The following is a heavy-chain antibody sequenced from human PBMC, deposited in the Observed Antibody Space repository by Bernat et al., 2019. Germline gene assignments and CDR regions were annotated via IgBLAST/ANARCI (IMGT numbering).Heavy chain of an antibody. V-gene: IGHV3-21*01. J-gene: IGHJ4*02. CDR2: TSSSSSYI. D-gene: IGHD3-16*02. Sequence: EVQLVESGGGLVKPGGSLRLSCAASGFTFSSYSMNWVRQAPGKGLEWVSSTSSSSSYIYYADSVKGRFTISRDNAKNSLYLQMNSLRAEDTAVYYCARERFHDYIWGSYRGIDYWGQGTLVTVSS. CDR1: GFTFSSYS. CDR3: ARERFHDYIWGSYRGIDY.